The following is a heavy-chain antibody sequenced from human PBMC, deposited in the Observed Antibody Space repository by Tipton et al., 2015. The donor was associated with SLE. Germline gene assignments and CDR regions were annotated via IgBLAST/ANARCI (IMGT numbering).Heavy chain of an antibody. CDR3: ARGPPSYFDY. CDR2: INHSGST. J-gene: IGHJ4*02. CDR1: GGSFSGYY. V-gene: IGHV4-34*01. Sequence: GLVKPSETLSLTCAVYGGSFSGYYWSWIRQPPGKGLEWIGEINHSGSTNYNPSLKSRVTISVDTSKNQFSLKLSSVTAADTAVYYCARGPPSYFDYWGQGTLVTVSS.